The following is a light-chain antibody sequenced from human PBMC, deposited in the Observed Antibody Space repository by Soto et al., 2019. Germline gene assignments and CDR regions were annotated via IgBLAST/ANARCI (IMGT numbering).Light chain of an antibody. Sequence: QSALTQPASVSGSPGQSITISCTGTSSDVGGYNYVSWYQQHPGKAPKLMIYDVSNRPSGVSNRFSGSKSGNTASLTISGLQAEDEADYYCSSYTSSIPVVFGGGTQLTVL. J-gene: IGLJ2*01. CDR2: DVS. V-gene: IGLV2-14*01. CDR1: SSDVGGYNY. CDR3: SSYTSSIPVV.